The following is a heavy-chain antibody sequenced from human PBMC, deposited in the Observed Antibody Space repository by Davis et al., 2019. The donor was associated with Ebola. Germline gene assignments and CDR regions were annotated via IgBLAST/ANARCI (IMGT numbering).Heavy chain of an antibody. V-gene: IGHV3-7*01. Sequence: PGGSLRLSCAASGFTFSRHWMTWVRQAPGKGLEWVANIKHHGGESYYVDSVKGRFTISRDNAKNSLYLQMNSLRAEDTAVYYCARAETVGPLDYWGQGTLVTVSS. J-gene: IGHJ4*02. CDR2: IKHHGGES. D-gene: IGHD1-14*01. CDR1: GFTFSRHW. CDR3: ARAETVGPLDY.